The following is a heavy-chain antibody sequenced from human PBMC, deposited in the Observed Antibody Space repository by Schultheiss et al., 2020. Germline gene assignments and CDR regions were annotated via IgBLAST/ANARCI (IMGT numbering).Heavy chain of an antibody. Sequence: GGSLRLSCKGSGYSFTSYWISWVRQMPGKGLEWMGIIYPGDSDTRYSPSFQGQITISTDKAINTAYLQWSSLKASDNAMYYCARRTLMVRGVYFDYWGQGTLVTVSS. CDR2: IYPGDSDT. CDR1: GYSFTSYW. D-gene: IGHD3-10*01. V-gene: IGHV5-51*01. J-gene: IGHJ4*02. CDR3: ARRTLMVRGVYFDY.